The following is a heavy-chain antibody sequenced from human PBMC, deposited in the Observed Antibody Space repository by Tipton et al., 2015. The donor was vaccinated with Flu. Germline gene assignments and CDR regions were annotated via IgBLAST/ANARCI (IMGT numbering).Heavy chain of an antibody. D-gene: IGHD4-11*01. Sequence: TLSLTCTVSGGSISSPNWWSWVRQSPGKGLEWIGEVYYSGRVTYNPSLKSRVTISIDNSKNQFSLNLSSVTAADTAVYYCARRDYSNYVSEPKNWFDPWGQGTLVTVSS. CDR3: ARRDYSNYVSEPKNWFDP. CDR2: VYYSGRV. J-gene: IGHJ5*02. CDR1: GGSISSPNW. V-gene: IGHV4-4*02.